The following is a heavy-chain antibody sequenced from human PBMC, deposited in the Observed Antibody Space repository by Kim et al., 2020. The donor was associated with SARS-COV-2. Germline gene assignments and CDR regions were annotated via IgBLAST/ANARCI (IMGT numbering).Heavy chain of an antibody. CDR3: ARDQYQLLFPYYYGMDV. V-gene: IGHV3-11*01. CDR1: GFTFSDYY. D-gene: IGHD2-2*01. CDR2: ISSSGSAI. J-gene: IGHJ6*02. Sequence: GGSLRLSCAASGFTFSDYYMSWIRQAPGKGLEWVSYISSSGSAIYYADSVKGRFTISRDNAKNSLYLQMNSLRAEDTAVYYCARDQYQLLFPYYYGMDVWGQGTTVTVSS.